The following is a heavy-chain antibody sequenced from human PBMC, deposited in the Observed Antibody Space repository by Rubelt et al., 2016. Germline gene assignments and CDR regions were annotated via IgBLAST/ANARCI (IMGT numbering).Heavy chain of an antibody. CDR3: ARTYYYDSSGAVDY. J-gene: IGHJ4*02. Sequence: QLQLQESGPGLVKPSETLSLTCTVSGGSIRSRSYYWGWIRQPPGKGLEWIGSIYYSGSTYYNPSLKSRVTISVDTSKNHFSRKLSLGTAADPAVYYGARTYYYDSSGAVDYWGQGTLVTVSA. CDR2: IYYSGST. V-gene: IGHV4-39*01. CDR1: GGSIRSRSYY. D-gene: IGHD3-22*01.